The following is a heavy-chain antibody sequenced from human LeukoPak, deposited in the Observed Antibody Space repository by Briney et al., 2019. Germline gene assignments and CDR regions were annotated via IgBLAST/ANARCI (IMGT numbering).Heavy chain of an antibody. V-gene: IGHV1-18*01. Sequence: GASVKVSCKASGGTFSSYAISWVRQAPGQGLEWMGWISAYNGDTKYGQSFQGRVTMTTDTSTNTAYMDLRSLSSDDTAVYYCGRVDMATTKDYWGQGTLVTVSS. D-gene: IGHD5-24*01. J-gene: IGHJ4*02. CDR3: GRVDMATTKDY. CDR1: GGTFSSYA. CDR2: ISAYNGDT.